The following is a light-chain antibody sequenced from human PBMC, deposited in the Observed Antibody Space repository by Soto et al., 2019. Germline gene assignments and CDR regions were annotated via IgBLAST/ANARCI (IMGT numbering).Light chain of an antibody. CDR2: DAS. J-gene: IGKJ5*01. CDR1: QSVSSSY. Sequence: PGERVTLSCRASQSVSSSYLTWYQQKPGQAPRILIYDASSRATGIPARFSGSGSGTDFTLTISRLEPEDFAVYYCQQYGSSITLGQGTRLEIK. V-gene: IGKV3-20*01. CDR3: QQYGSSIT.